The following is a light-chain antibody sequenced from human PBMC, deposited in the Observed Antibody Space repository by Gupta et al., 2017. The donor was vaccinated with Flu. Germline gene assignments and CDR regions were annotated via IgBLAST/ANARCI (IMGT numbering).Light chain of an antibody. J-gene: IGLJ2*01. Sequence: PGKAPKLMIYAVSNRPSGVSNRFSGSKSGNTASLTIYGLQAEDEADYYCSSYTSGSAIIVVFGVGPKLTVL. V-gene: IGLV2-14*03. CDR3: SSYTSGSAIIVV. CDR2: AVS.